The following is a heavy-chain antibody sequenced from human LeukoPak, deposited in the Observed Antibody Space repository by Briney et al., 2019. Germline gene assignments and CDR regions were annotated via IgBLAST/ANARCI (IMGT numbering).Heavy chain of an antibody. Sequence: GGSLRLSCAASGFTFDDHGMSWVRQVPGKGLEWVSHINWNGASIGYADSVKGRFTISRDNAKTSLYLQMNSLRAEDTALYYCARHIAAAGTNWFDPWGQGTLVTVSS. CDR2: INWNGASI. CDR3: ARHIAAAGTNWFDP. D-gene: IGHD6-13*01. V-gene: IGHV3-20*04. CDR1: GFTFDDHG. J-gene: IGHJ5*02.